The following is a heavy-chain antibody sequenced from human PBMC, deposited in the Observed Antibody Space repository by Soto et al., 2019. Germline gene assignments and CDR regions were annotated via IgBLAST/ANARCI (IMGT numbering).Heavy chain of an antibody. CDR2: IIPIFGTA. V-gene: IGHV1-69*06. CDR1: GGTFSSYA. Sequence: SVKVSCKASGGTFSSYAISWLRQAPGQGLEWMGGIIPIFGTANYAQKFQGRVTITADKSTSTAYMELSSLRSEDTAVYYCARVKYYDILTGYYDYYYGMDVWGQGTTVTVSS. J-gene: IGHJ6*02. CDR3: ARVKYYDILTGYYDYYYGMDV. D-gene: IGHD3-9*01.